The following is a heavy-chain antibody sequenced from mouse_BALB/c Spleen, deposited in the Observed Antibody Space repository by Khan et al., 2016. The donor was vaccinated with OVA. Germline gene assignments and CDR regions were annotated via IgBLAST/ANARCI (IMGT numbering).Heavy chain of an antibody. CDR3: TRRDYYAYYWFFDV. V-gene: IGHV1-18*01. CDR2: FNPNNGGT. J-gene: IGHJ1*01. Sequence: EVQLQQSGPELVKPGASVRISCKTSGYTFTEYTMHWVKQSHGKSLEWLGGFNPNNGGTSYNQKFKGKATLTVDKSSSTADMELRSLTSEDSAVYYCTRRDYYAYYWFFDVWGAGTTVTVSS. CDR1: GYTFTEYT. D-gene: IGHD1-2*01.